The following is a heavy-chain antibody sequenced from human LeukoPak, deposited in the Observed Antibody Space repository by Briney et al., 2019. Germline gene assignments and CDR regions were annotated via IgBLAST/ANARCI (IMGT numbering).Heavy chain of an antibody. Sequence: ASVKVSCKASGYTFTSYDINWVRQATGQGLEWMGWMNPNSGNTGYAQKFQGRVTMTRNTSISTAYMELSSLRSEDTAVYYCARGPVGATNVAPTDNWFDPWGQGTLVTVSS. CDR2: MNPNSGNT. CDR1: GYTFTSYD. CDR3: ARGPVGATNVAPTDNWFDP. D-gene: IGHD1-26*01. V-gene: IGHV1-8*01. J-gene: IGHJ5*02.